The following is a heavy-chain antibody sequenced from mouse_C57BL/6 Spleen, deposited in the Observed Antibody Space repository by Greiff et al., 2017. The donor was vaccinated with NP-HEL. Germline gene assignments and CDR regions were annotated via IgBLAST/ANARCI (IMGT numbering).Heavy chain of an antibody. J-gene: IGHJ2*01. Sequence: VQLQQPGAELVMPGASVKLSCKASGYTFTSYWMHWVKQRPGQGLEWIGEIDPSGGYTNYNQKFKGKSTLTVDKSSSTAYMQLSSLTSEDSAVYYCARGYGSRDFDYWGQGTTLTVSS. CDR1: GYTFTSYW. D-gene: IGHD1-1*01. CDR3: ARGYGSRDFDY. V-gene: IGHV1-69*01. CDR2: IDPSGGYT.